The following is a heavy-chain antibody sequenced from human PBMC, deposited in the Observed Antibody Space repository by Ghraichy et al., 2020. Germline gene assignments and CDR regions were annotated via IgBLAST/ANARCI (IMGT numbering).Heavy chain of an antibody. Sequence: SVKVSCKASGGTFSSYTISWVRQAPGQGLEWMGRITPILGIANYAQKFQGRVTITADKSTSTAYMELSSLRSEDTAVYYCARVSIAVAGADYYYYYGMDVWGQGTTVTVSS. J-gene: IGHJ6*02. CDR2: ITPILGIA. CDR3: ARVSIAVAGADYYYYYGMDV. V-gene: IGHV1-69*02. CDR1: GGTFSSYT. D-gene: IGHD6-19*01.